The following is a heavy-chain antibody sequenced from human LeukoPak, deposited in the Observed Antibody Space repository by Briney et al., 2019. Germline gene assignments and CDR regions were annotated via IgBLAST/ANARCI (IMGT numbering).Heavy chain of an antibody. J-gene: IGHJ5*02. D-gene: IGHD3-10*01. CDR1: GGSISSYY. Sequence: PSETLSLTCTVSGGSISSYYWSWIRQPPGKGLGWIGYIYYSGSTNYNPSLKSRVTISVDTSKNQFSLKLSSVTAADTAVYYCARHPTVDGSGSWFDPWGQGTLVTVSS. V-gene: IGHV4-59*08. CDR3: ARHPTVDGSGSWFDP. CDR2: IYYSGST.